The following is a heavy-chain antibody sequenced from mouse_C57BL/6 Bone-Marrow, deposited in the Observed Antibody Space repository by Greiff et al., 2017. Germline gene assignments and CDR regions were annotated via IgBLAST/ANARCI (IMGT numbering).Heavy chain of an antibody. J-gene: IGHJ2*01. CDR3: AIITSFFDY. CDR2: INPNNGGT. D-gene: IGHD1-1*01. Sequence: VQLQQSGPELVKPGASVKISCTASGYTFTDYYMNWVKQSHGKSLEWIGDINPNNGGTSYNQKFKGKATLTVDKSSSTAYMELRSLTSEDSAVYYCAIITSFFDYWGQGTTLTVSS. CDR1: GYTFTDYY. V-gene: IGHV1-26*01.